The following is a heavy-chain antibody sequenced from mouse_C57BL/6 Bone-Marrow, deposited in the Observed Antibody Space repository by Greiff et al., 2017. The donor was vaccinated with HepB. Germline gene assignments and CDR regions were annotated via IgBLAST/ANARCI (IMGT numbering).Heavy chain of an antibody. CDR1: GFSLTSYA. V-gene: IGHV2-9-1*01. CDR3: ASYGSNYGWFAY. J-gene: IGHJ3*01. Sequence: QVQLQQSGPGLVAPSQSLSITCTVSGFSLTSYAISWVRQPPGKGLEWLGVIWTGGGTNYNAALKSRLSISKDNSKSQVVLKMNSLQTDDTARYYCASYGSNYGWFAYWGQGTLVTVSA. D-gene: IGHD1-1*01. CDR2: IWTGGGT.